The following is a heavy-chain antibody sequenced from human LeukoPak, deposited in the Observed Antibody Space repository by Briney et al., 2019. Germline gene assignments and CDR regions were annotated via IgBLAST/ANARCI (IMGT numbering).Heavy chain of an antibody. CDR3: ARAFDI. CDR1: GFTFSAYD. J-gene: IGHJ3*02. V-gene: IGHV3-48*02. CDR2: ISTGSTDI. Sequence: GSLRLSCAASGFTFSAYDLNWVRQAPGKGLEWVSRISTGSTDIYYADSVKGRFTISRDNAKNSLYLHLNSLRDEDTATYYCARAFDIWGQGTMVTVSS.